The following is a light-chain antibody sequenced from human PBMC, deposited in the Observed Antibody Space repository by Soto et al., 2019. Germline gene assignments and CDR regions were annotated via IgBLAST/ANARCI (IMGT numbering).Light chain of an antibody. J-gene: IGKJ3*01. Sequence: EIVMTQSPATLSVSPGERATLSCRASQSVSTNLAWYQQKPGQAPRLLIYGASTRATGFPARFSGSGSGTEFTLTISNLQSEDFAVYYCQQYNNWPPVTFGPGTKVDI. CDR1: QSVSTN. V-gene: IGKV3-15*01. CDR2: GAS. CDR3: QQYNNWPPVT.